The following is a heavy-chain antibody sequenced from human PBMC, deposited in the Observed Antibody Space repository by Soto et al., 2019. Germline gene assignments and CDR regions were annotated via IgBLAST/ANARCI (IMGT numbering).Heavy chain of an antibody. Sequence: SETLSLTCTVSGGSISSSSYYWGWIRQPPGKGLEWIGSIYYSGSTYYNPSLRGRVTISVDTSKNQFSLKLSSVTAADTAVYYCARQAAAGTYYYYYYGMDVWGQGTTVTVSS. CDR2: IYYSGST. V-gene: IGHV4-39*01. D-gene: IGHD6-13*01. CDR3: ARQAAAGTYYYYYYGMDV. J-gene: IGHJ6*02. CDR1: GGSISSSSYY.